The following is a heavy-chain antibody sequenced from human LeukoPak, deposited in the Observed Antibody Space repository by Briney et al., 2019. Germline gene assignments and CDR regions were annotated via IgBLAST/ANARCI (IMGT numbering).Heavy chain of an antibody. V-gene: IGHV3-23*01. CDR3: ARGSSSFDY. J-gene: IGHJ4*02. CDR1: GFTFNSYA. D-gene: IGHD2-2*01. CDR2: ISGGGAGT. Sequence: GGSLRLSCAASGFTFNSYAMSWVRQAPGKGLEWVSVISGGGAGTYYADSVKGRFTISRDNSKNTLYLQMNSLRAEDTAVYYCARGSSSFDYWGQGTLVTVSS.